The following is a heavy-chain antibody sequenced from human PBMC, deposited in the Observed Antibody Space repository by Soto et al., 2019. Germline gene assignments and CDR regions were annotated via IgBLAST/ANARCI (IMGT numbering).Heavy chain of an antibody. Sequence: GGSLRLSCAASGFTFSSYAMSWVRQAPGKGLEWVSAISGSGGSTYYADSVKGRFTISRDNSKTTLYLQMNSLRAEDTAVYYCATIGYCSGGSCPRLYYFDYWGQGTLVTSPQ. CDR3: ATIGYCSGGSCPRLYYFDY. J-gene: IGHJ4*02. D-gene: IGHD2-15*01. CDR1: GFTFSSYA. CDR2: ISGSGGST. V-gene: IGHV3-23*01.